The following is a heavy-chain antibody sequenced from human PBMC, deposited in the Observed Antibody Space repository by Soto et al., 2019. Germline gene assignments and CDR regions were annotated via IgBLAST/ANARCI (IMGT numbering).Heavy chain of an antibody. CDR1: GFSFTSDC. CDR2: ITGIGTST. V-gene: IGHV3-23*01. D-gene: IGHD6-13*01. CDR3: AKRLIXAAGIDY. Sequence: PGGSLRLSCVASGFSFTSDCVSWVRQAPAEKVEWVSVITGIGTSTYYADSVKGRFTLSRDNYRNTLFLKMSSMRAEDTAIYYCAKRLIXAAGIDYWGEGT. J-gene: IGHJ4*02.